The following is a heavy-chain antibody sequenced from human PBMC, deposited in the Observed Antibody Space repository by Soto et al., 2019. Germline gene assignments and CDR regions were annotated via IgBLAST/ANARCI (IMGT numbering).Heavy chain of an antibody. Sequence: EVQLVESGGGLVQPGGSLRLSCAVSGFTFSRYWMHWVRQAPGKGLLWVSRINIDGSTTNYADSVEGRFTISRDNAKNTLYLKMNNLRGEDTAEYYCVRGTSNWYGIDYWGQGTFVTVSS. CDR1: GFTFSRYW. V-gene: IGHV3-74*01. CDR2: INIDGSTT. D-gene: IGHD6-13*01. CDR3: VRGTSNWYGIDY. J-gene: IGHJ4*02.